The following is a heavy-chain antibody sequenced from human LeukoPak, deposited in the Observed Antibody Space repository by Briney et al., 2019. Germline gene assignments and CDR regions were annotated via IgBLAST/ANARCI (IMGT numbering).Heavy chain of an antibody. V-gene: IGHV1-8*03. CDR2: MNPNSGNT. CDR3: ARGPFYDFWSGYYTGFADY. Sequence: PGASVKVSCKASGYTFTSYDINWVRQATGQGLEWMGWMNPNSGNTGYAQKFQGRVTITRNTSISTAYMELSSLRSEDTAVYYCARGPFYDFWSGYYTGFADYWGQGTLVTVSS. CDR1: GYTFTSYD. D-gene: IGHD3-3*01. J-gene: IGHJ4*02.